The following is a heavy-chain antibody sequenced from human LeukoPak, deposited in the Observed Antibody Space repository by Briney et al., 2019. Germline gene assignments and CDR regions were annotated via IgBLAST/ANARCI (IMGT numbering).Heavy chain of an antibody. V-gene: IGHV3-30*02. CDR1: GFTFSSYG. D-gene: IGHD3-22*01. Sequence: GGSLRLSCAASGFTFSSYGMHWVRQAPGKGLEWVAFIRYDGSNKYYADSVKGRFTISRDNSKNTLYLQMNSLRAEDTAVYYCAKWEVSYYYDSCPVDDGGQGTLVTVSS. CDR2: IRYDGSNK. CDR3: AKWEVSYYYDSCPVDD. J-gene: IGHJ4*02.